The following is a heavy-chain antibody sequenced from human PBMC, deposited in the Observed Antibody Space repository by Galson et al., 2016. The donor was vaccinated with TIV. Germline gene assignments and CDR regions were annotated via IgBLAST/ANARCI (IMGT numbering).Heavy chain of an antibody. V-gene: IGHV1-8*01. CDR3: ARWGWLPI. J-gene: IGHJ4*02. CDR2: MNPNSGKT. D-gene: IGHD3-16*01. Sequence: SVKVSCKASGYTFTYAMHWVRQAPGQRLEWMGWMNPNSGKTDYAQKFQGRVTMTRNTSISTAYMELSSLRSEDTAVYYCARWGWLPIWGQGTLVTVSS. CDR1: GYTFTYA.